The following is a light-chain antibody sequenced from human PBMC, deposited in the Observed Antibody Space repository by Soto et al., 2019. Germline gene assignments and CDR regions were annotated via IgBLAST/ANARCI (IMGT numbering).Light chain of an antibody. Sequence: SYELTQPPSVSVSPGQTASITCSGDKLGDKYAYWYQQKPGQSPVLVIYQDSKRPSGIPERFSGSNSGNTATLTISGTQAMDEADYYCQAWDSSTWVFGGGTKLTVL. CDR3: QAWDSSTWV. CDR2: QDS. J-gene: IGLJ3*02. CDR1: KLGDKY. V-gene: IGLV3-1*01.